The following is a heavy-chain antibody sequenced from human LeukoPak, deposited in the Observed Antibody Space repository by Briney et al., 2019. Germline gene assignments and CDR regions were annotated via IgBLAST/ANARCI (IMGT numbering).Heavy chain of an antibody. J-gene: IGHJ4*02. Sequence: QAGGSLRLSCVASGFTVRSNYMSWVRQAPGKGLEWVSIIYSDGSTYYADSVKGRFTISRDNSKKTLYLQMNSLRTEDTAVYYCARDRAAAGYNWGQGTLVTVSS. D-gene: IGHD6-13*01. V-gene: IGHV3-66*01. CDR1: GFTVRSNY. CDR3: ARDRAAAGYN. CDR2: IYSDGST.